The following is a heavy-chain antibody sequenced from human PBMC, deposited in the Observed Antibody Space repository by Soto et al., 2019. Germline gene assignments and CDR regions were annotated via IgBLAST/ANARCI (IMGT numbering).Heavy chain of an antibody. D-gene: IGHD6-19*01. J-gene: IGHJ1*01. CDR1: GFTFNSYG. Sequence: QVQRVESGGGVVQPGRSLRLSCAASGFTFNSYGMHWVRQAPGKGLEWVALISYDGTNKYYADSVKGRFTISRDNSKNSLYLQMNSLRAEDTAVYYCAGGWQLESGNWGQGTQVTVSS. V-gene: IGHV3-30*03. CDR2: ISYDGTNK. CDR3: AGGWQLESGN.